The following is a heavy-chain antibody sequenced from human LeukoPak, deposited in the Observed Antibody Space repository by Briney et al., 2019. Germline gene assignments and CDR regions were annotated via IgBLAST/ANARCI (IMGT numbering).Heavy chain of an antibody. D-gene: IGHD3-10*01. CDR3: ARVGSYWQFDF. CDR1: GFTFSTYE. CDR2: IRSSGSTT. J-gene: IGHJ4*02. V-gene: IGHV3-48*03. Sequence: GGSLRLSCAASGFTFSTYEMNWVRQAPGKGLEWVSYIRSSGSTTYYADSVKGRFTISRVNTKNSLYLQMNSLRAEDTAVYYCARVGSYWQFDFWGQGTLVTVSS.